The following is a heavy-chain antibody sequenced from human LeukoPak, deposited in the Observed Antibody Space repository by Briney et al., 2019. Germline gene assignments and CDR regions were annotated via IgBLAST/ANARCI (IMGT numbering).Heavy chain of an antibody. CDR2: IKQDGSEK. V-gene: IGHV3-7*01. Sequence: GGSLRLSCAASGFNFSSYWMSWVRQAPGKGLEWVASIKQDGSEKYYVDSVKGRFTISRDNAKNSLYLQMNSLRAEDTAVYYCAREEHYDFWSGYYYYYAMDVWGQGTTVTVSS. D-gene: IGHD3-3*01. CDR1: GFNFSSYW. CDR3: AREEHYDFWSGYYYYYAMDV. J-gene: IGHJ6*02.